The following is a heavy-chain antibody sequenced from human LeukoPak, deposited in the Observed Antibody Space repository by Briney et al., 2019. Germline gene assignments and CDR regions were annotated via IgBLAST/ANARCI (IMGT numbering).Heavy chain of an antibody. CDR2: IYHTGST. Sequence: PSETLSLTCDVSGYTISSGYYWGWIRQPPGKGLEWSGTIYHTGSTYYNPSLKSRVAISVDTSKNQFSLRLNSVTAEDTAMYYCARAGCILTSGLDYWGQGALVTVSS. V-gene: IGHV4-38-2*01. CDR1: GYTISSGYY. J-gene: IGHJ4*02. CDR3: ARAGCILTSGLDY. D-gene: IGHD3-10*01.